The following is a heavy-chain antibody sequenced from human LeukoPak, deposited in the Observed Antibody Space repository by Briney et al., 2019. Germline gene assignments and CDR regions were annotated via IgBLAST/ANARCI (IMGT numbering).Heavy chain of an antibody. J-gene: IGHJ4*02. CDR3: ARSPSLEYCSSTSCYLGY. V-gene: IGHV1-69*13. CDR1: GGTFSSYA. CDR2: IIPISGTA. D-gene: IGHD2-2*01. Sequence: ASVKVSCKASGGTFSSYAISWVLQAPGQGLEWMGGIIPISGTANYAQKFQGRVTITADESTSTAYIELSSLRSEDTAVYYCARSPSLEYCSSTSCYLGYWGQGTLVTVSS.